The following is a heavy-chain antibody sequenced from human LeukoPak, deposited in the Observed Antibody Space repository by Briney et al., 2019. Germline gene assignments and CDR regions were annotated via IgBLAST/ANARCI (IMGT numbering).Heavy chain of an antibody. Sequence: GESLKISCKGSGYSFTSYWIGWVRQMPGKGLEWMGTIYPGDSDTRYSPSFQGQVTISADKSISTAYLQWSSLKASDTAMYYCARHWDLAYCGGDCYAFDAFDIWGQGTMVTVSS. V-gene: IGHV5-51*01. CDR3: ARHWDLAYCGGDCYAFDAFDI. D-gene: IGHD2-21*02. J-gene: IGHJ3*02. CDR1: GYSFTSYW. CDR2: IYPGDSDT.